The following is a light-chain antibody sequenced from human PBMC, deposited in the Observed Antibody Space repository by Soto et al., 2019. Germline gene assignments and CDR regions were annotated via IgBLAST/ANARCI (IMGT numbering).Light chain of an antibody. J-gene: IGKJ1*01. V-gene: IGKV1-17*01. CDR1: QDIGTD. Sequence: GDIVTITCRASQDIGTDLGWYQQKPGQAPKRLIYSSSNLHSGVPSRFGGSGSGTEFTLTISSLEPEDFATYYCLQHNTYPWAFGQGTKVEIK. CDR2: SSS. CDR3: LQHNTYPWA.